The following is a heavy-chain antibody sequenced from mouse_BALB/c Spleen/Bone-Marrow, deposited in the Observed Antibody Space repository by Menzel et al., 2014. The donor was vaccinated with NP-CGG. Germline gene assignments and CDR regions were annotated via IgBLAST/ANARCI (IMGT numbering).Heavy chain of an antibody. J-gene: IGHJ4*01. V-gene: IGHV5-9-2*01. CDR3: VRSGGEYALDY. Sequence: DVHLVESGGGLVKPGGSLKLSCAASGFTFSNYAMSWVRQTPEKRLEWVATISDAGRHTYYPDSVKGRFTISRDNARNTLYLQMSSLRSEDTAFYYCVRSGGEYALDYWGQGTSVTVSS. CDR1: GFTFSNYA. CDR2: ISDAGRHT.